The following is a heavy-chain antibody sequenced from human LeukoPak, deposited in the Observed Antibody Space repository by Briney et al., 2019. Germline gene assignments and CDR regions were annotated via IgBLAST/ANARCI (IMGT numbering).Heavy chain of an antibody. Sequence: PSETLSLTCAVYGGSFSGYYWSWIRQPPGKGLEWIGEINHSGSTNYNPSLKSRVTISVDKSKNQFSLKLTSVTAADTAVYYCARDAVGTTTHFDCWGQGTLVTVSS. CDR2: INHSGST. CDR3: ARDAVGTTTHFDC. D-gene: IGHD1-26*01. V-gene: IGHV4-34*01. CDR1: GGSFSGYY. J-gene: IGHJ4*02.